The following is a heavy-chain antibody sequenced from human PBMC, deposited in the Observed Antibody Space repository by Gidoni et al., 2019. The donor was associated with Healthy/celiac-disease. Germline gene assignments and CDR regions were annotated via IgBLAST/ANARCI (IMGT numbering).Heavy chain of an antibody. CDR1: GGSISSSRYY. D-gene: IGHD6-19*01. V-gene: IGHV4-39*07. Sequence: QLQLQESGPGLVKPSETLSLTCTVSGGSISSSRYYWGWLRQPPGKGLEWIGSIYYSGSTYYNPSLKSRVTISVDTSKNQFSLKLSSVTAADTAVYYCARALVAAAVAGDEFDYWGQGTLVTVSS. J-gene: IGHJ4*02. CDR2: IYYSGST. CDR3: ARALVAAAVAGDEFDY.